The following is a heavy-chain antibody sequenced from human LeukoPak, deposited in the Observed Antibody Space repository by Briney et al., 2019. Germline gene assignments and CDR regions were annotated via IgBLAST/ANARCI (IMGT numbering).Heavy chain of an antibody. Sequence: ASVKVSCKASRYTFTDYYMHWVRQAPGQGLEWMGWINPNSGGANYAQKFQGRVTMTRDTSISTAYMELSRLRSDDTAVYYCARGGWSLGYCSSSSCLDWFDPWGQGTLVTVSS. V-gene: IGHV1-2*02. J-gene: IGHJ5*02. D-gene: IGHD2-2*01. CDR2: INPNSGGA. CDR1: RYTFTDYY. CDR3: ARGGWSLGYCSSSSCLDWFDP.